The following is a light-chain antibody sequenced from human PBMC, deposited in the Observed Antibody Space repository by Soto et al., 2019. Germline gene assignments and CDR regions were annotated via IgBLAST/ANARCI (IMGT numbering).Light chain of an antibody. J-gene: IGKJ5*01. CDR3: QQYHSWSPIT. CDR1: EKINKW. Sequence: DIQMTQSPSTLSASVGDRVTITCRASEKINKWLAWYQQKPGKAPKLLISDASSLESGVPSRFSGSGSGTEFTLTISSLQSEDFAIYYCQQYHSWSPITFGQGTRLEIK. V-gene: IGKV1-5*01. CDR2: DAS.